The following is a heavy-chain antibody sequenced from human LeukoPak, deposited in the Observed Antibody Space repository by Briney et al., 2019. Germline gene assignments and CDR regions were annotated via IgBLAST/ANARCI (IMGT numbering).Heavy chain of an antibody. CDR2: INLNIGGP. J-gene: IGHJ5*02. D-gene: IGHD2-2*01. CDR3: ARVFIQLGYCSSTSCPNNWFDP. Sequence: ASPKDSSKASGYTFTGYYMHSVSHGPEEGLERMGWINLNIGGPNYAQTFQGRVTMTRDTSISTAYMELSRLRSDDTAVYYCARVFIQLGYCSSTSCPNNWFDPWGQGTLVTVSS. V-gene: IGHV1-2*02. CDR1: GYTFTGYY.